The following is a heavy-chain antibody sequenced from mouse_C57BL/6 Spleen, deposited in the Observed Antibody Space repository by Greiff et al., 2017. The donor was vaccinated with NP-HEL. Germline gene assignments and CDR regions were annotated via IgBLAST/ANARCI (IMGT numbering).Heavy chain of an antibody. V-gene: IGHV5-17*01. D-gene: IGHD1-1*01. J-gene: IGHJ4*01. CDR1: GFTFSDYG. CDR2: ISSGSSTI. CDR3: ARRYDYGSRDYYAMDY. Sequence: EVMLVESGGGLVKPGGSLKLSCAASGFTFSDYGMHWVRQAPEKGLEWVAYISSGSSTIYYADTVKGRFTISRDNAKNTLFLQMTSLRSEDTAMYYCARRYDYGSRDYYAMDYWGQGTSVTVSS.